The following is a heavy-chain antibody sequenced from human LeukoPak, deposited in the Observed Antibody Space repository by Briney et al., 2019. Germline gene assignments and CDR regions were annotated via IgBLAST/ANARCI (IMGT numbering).Heavy chain of an antibody. Sequence: ASVKVSCKASGYTFTGYYMHWVRQAPGQGLEWMGWINPNSGGTNYAQKFQGRVTMTRDTSISTAYMELSRLRSDGTAVYYRARGDTVLVVYGDGVDYWGQGTLVTVSS. J-gene: IGHJ4*02. CDR3: ARGDTVLVVYGDGVDY. V-gene: IGHV1-2*02. CDR1: GYTFTGYY. CDR2: INPNSGGT. D-gene: IGHD2-8*01.